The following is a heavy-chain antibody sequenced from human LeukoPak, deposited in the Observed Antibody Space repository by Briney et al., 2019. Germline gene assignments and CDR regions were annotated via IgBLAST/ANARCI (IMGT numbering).Heavy chain of an antibody. J-gene: IGHJ6*02. CDR1: GGSFSGYY. V-gene: IGHV4-34*01. Sequence: SETLSLTCAVYGGSFSGYYWSWIRQPPGKGLGWIGEINHSGSTNYNPSLKSRVTISVDTSKNQFSLKLSSVTAADTAVYYCARGIITMVRGVIIYYYGMDVWGQGTTVTVSS. CDR2: INHSGST. CDR3: ARGIITMVRGVIIYYYGMDV. D-gene: IGHD3-10*01.